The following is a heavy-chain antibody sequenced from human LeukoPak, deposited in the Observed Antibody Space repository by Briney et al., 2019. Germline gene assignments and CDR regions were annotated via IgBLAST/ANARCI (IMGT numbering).Heavy chain of an antibody. D-gene: IGHD2-15*01. CDR2: INHSGST. Sequence: SETLPLTCAVYGGSFSGYYWSWIRQPPGKGLEWIGEINHSGSTNYNPSLKSRVTISVDTSKNQFSLKLSSVTAADTAVYYCARGGARLRLGYCSGGSCYPIYWGQGTLVTVSS. CDR1: GGSFSGYY. CDR3: ARGGARLRLGYCSGGSCYPIY. V-gene: IGHV4-34*01. J-gene: IGHJ4*02.